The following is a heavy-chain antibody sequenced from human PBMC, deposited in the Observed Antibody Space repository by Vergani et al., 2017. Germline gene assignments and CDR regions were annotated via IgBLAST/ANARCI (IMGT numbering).Heavy chain of an antibody. J-gene: IGHJ4*02. CDR3: AYRGYSYGYRLDY. D-gene: IGHD5-18*01. V-gene: IGHV4-34*01. CDR1: GGSISSYY. Sequence: QVQLQESGPGLVKPSETLSLTCTVSGGSISSYYWSWIRQPPGKGLEWIGEINHSGSTNYNPSLKSRVTISVDTSKNQFSLKLSSVTAADTAVYYCAYRGYSYGYRLDYWGQGTLVTVSS. CDR2: INHSGST.